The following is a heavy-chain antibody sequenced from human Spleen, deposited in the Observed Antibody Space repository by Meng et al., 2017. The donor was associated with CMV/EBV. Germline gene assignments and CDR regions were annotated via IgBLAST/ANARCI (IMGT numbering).Heavy chain of an antibody. CDR3: ARVDSSGYYLTFDY. CDR1: GGSFSGYY. CDR2: INPSGST. D-gene: IGHD3-22*01. J-gene: IGHJ4*02. Sequence: SETLSLTCAVYGGSFSGYYWSWMRQPPGKGLEWIGEINPSGSTNYNPSLKSRVTISVDTSKNQFSLKLSSVTAADTAVYYCARVDSSGYYLTFDYWGQGTLVTVSS. V-gene: IGHV4-34*01.